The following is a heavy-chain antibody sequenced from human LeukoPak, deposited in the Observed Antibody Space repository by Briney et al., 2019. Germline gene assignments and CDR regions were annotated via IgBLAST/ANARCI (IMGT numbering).Heavy chain of an antibody. CDR2: ISWDGDIT. CDR3: AKARGLIGGAFDI. CDR1: GFTFYDYI. D-gene: IGHD3-22*01. J-gene: IGHJ3*02. V-gene: IGHV3-43*01. Sequence: GGSLRLSCAASGFTFYDYIMHWVRQAPGKGLECVSLISWDGDITYYADYVKRRFTISRDNSKNSLYLQMNRLRTEDTALYYCAKARGLIGGAFDIWGQGTMVTVSS.